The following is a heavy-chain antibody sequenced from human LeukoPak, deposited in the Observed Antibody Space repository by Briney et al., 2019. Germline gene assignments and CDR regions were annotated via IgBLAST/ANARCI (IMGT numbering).Heavy chain of an antibody. CDR1: GYSFASFW. CDR2: IYPGDSDT. CDR3: ARQVAVAAWEY. J-gene: IGHJ4*02. Sequence: GESLKISCKDSGYSFASFWIGWVRQMPTKGLEWMGIIYPGDSDTRYSPSFQGQVTISADKSISTAYLQWSSLKASDTAMYYCARQVAVAAWEYWGQGTLVTVSS. D-gene: IGHD6-19*01. V-gene: IGHV5-51*01.